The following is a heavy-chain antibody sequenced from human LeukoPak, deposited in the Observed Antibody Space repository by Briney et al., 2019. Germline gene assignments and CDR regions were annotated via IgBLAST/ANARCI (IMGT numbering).Heavy chain of an antibody. Sequence: HRASVKVSCKASGYTFTSYGISWVRQAPGQGLEWMGGIIPIFGTANYAQKFQGRVTITADKSTSTAYMELSSLRSEDTAVYYCARPTKSGSYDYWGQGTLVTVSS. V-gene: IGHV1-69*06. CDR1: GYTFTSYG. CDR2: IIPIFGTA. J-gene: IGHJ4*02. D-gene: IGHD1-26*01. CDR3: ARPTKSGSYDY.